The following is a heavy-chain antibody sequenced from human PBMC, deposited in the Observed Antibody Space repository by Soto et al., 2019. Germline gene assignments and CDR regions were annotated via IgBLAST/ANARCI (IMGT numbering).Heavy chain of an antibody. J-gene: IGHJ4*02. CDR3: ANELGLYYFDY. V-gene: IGHV1-3*01. Sequence: QAQLVQSGAEVKKPGASVKVSCKASGYTFTSYAMNWLRKATGQRLEWMGWINAGNGNTNYSQKFQGRVTITRDTSASKDYMELSSLRSEDTAVYYCANELGLYYFDYLGQGTLVTVSS. D-gene: IGHD3-10*01. CDR1: GYTFTSYA. CDR2: INAGNGNT.